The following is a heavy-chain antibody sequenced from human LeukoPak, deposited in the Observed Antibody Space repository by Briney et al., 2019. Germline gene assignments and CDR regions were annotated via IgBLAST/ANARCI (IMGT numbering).Heavy chain of an antibody. CDR3: ARLDCSSDRCGRDDDAFDV. CDR1: GYPFSNYW. D-gene: IGHD6-19*01. Sequence: GESLKMSCKGSGYPFSNYWSGWVREMPGKGLESVGIIYPRVSETRDSPSFDGQVTISADKSISTAYLQWNSLKASDTGMYYCARLDCSSDRCGRDDDAFDVWGQGTMVTVSS. J-gene: IGHJ3*01. V-gene: IGHV5-51*01. CDR2: IYPRVSET.